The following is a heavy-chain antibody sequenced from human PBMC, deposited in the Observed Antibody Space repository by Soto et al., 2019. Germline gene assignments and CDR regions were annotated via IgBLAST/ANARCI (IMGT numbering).Heavy chain of an antibody. J-gene: IGHJ3*01. CDR1: GGSISNGDSY. D-gene: IGHD3-9*01. CDR3: ARRYGPRAFDV. Sequence: PSETLSLTCTVSGGSISNGDSYWSWVRQSPGKGLEWIGYIYYSGTTYYNSSLRSRVTISVDTSRSQFSLNLHSVTAADTAVYSCARRYGPRAFDVWGQGTMVTVSS. V-gene: IGHV4-30-4*01. CDR2: IYYSGTT.